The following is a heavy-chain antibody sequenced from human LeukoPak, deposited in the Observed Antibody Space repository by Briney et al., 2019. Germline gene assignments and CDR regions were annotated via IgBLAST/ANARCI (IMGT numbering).Heavy chain of an antibody. V-gene: IGHV3-7*01. Sequence: GGSLRLSCAASGFSLSNYWMSWVRQAPGKGLEWVANINQDGSDKYYVDSAMGRFTISKDNAKNSVYLQMNSLRPEDTAIYYCAWYGVTHGLDVWGQGTTVTVSS. D-gene: IGHD3-10*01. CDR3: AWYGVTHGLDV. CDR1: GFSLSNYW. CDR2: INQDGSDK. J-gene: IGHJ6*02.